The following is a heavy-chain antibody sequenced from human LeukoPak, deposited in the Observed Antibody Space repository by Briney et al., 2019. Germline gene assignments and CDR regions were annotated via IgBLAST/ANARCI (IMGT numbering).Heavy chain of an antibody. CDR3: ARTLRRHCSGGSCYSPHLDY. V-gene: IGHV1-8*02. J-gene: IGHJ4*02. D-gene: IGHD2-15*01. Sequence: ASVKVSCKASGYTFTGYYMHWVRQAPGQGLEWMGWMNPNSGNTGYTQKFQGRVTMTRDSSISTAYMELSLRSEDTAVYYCARTLRRHCSGGSCYSPHLDYWGQGTLVTVSS. CDR1: GYTFTGYY. CDR2: MNPNSGNT.